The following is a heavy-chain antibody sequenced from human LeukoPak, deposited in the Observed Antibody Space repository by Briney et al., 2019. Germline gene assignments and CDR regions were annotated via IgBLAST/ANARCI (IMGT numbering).Heavy chain of an antibody. CDR2: ISSSSSFI. J-gene: IGHJ4*02. Sequence: PGGSLRLSCAASGFSFSDAWMNWVRQAPGKGLEWVSSISSSSSFIYYADSVKGRFTISRDNAKNSLYLQMNSLRAEDTAVYYCARGKGEGAFDYWGQGTLVTVSS. D-gene: IGHD1-26*01. V-gene: IGHV3-21*01. CDR3: ARGKGEGAFDY. CDR1: GFSFSDAW.